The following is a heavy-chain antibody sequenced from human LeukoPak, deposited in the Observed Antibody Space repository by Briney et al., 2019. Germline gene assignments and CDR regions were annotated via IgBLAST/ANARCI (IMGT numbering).Heavy chain of an antibody. V-gene: IGHV4-59*08. CDR2: IYYSGST. CDR3: ARRGRYSSSWNWFDP. CDR1: GGSISSYY. J-gene: IGHJ5*02. D-gene: IGHD6-13*01. Sequence: SETLSLTCTVSGGSISSYYWSWIRQPPGKGLEWIGYIYYSGSTNYNPSLKSRVTISVDTSKNQSSLKLSSVTAADTAVYYCARRGRYSSSWNWFDPWGQGTLVTVSS.